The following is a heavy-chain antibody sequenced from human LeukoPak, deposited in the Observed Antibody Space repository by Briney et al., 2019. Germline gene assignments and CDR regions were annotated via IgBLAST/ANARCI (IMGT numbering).Heavy chain of an antibody. CDR3: AKGYYDYVWGSYYLDY. J-gene: IGHJ4*02. CDR2: ISGSGGST. D-gene: IGHD3-16*01. V-gene: IGHV3-23*01. CDR1: GFTFSSYA. Sequence: GGSLRLSCAASGFTFSSYAMSWVRQAPGKGLEWVSAISGSGGSTYYADSVKGRFTISRDNSRDTLYLQMNSLRAEDTAVYYCAKGYYDYVWGSYYLDYWGQGALVTVSS.